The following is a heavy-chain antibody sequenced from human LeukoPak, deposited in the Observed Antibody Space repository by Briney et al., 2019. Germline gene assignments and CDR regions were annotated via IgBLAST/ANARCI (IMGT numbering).Heavy chain of an antibody. CDR1: GGSLSSYY. J-gene: IGHJ3*01. Sequence: PSDTLSLTCTVSGGSLSSYYWSWIRQPPGRGLEWIGYIYYSGNTYYNHSLKSRVTISVDTSENQFSLKLNSVTAADTAVYYCARNKPLDRFAFWGQGTMVTVSS. CDR3: ARNKPLDRFAF. D-gene: IGHD1/OR15-1a*01. CDR2: IYYSGNT. V-gene: IGHV4-59*07.